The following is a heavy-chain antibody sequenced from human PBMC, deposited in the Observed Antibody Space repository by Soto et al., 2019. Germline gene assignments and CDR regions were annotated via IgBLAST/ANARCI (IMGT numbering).Heavy chain of an antibody. J-gene: IGHJ4*02. D-gene: IGHD2-8*02. CDR3: ASGGVYFDY. V-gene: IGHV4-59*01. CDR2: IYYSGST. CDR1: GGSISSYY. Sequence: PSETLSLTCTVSGGSISSYYWSWIRQPPGKGLEWIGYIYYSGSTNYNPSLKSRVTISVDTSKNQFSLKLSSVTAADKAVYYCASGGVYFDYWGQGTLVTVSS.